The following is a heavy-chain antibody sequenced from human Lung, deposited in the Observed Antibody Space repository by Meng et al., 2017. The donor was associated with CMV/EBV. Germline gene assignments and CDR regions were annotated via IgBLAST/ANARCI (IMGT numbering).Heavy chain of an antibody. D-gene: IGHD6-13*01. V-gene: IGHV4-59*01. CDR1: GGSISSYY. CDR2: IYYSGST. J-gene: IGHJ6*02. Sequence: ESLKISCPVSGGSISSYYWSWIRQPPGKGLEWIGYIYYSGSTNYNPSLKSRVTISVDTSKNQFSLKLSSVTAADTAVYYCARLYSSSWFLPSGMDVWGQGTTVTVSS. CDR3: ARLYSSSWFLPSGMDV.